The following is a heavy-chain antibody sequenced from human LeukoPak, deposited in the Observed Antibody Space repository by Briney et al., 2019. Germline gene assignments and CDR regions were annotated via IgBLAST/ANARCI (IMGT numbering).Heavy chain of an antibody. CDR3: TTMDWSDSRSTI. CDR2: IKSKTDGGTT. J-gene: IGHJ4*02. Sequence: GGSLRLSYAASGFTFTHAWMSWVRQAPGKGLEWVGRIKSKTDGGTTDYAAPVKGRFTISRDDSKNTLYLQMNSLKTEDTAVYYCTTMDWSDSRSTIWGQGTLVTVSS. CDR1: GFTFTHAW. D-gene: IGHD2-2*01. V-gene: IGHV3-15*01.